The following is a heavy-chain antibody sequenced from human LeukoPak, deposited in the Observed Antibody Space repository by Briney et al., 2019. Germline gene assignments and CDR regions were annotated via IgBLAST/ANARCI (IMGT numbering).Heavy chain of an antibody. CDR3: ARGRWEVVFDS. V-gene: IGHV3-74*01. Sequence: PGGSLRLSCAASGFTFSSYWIHWVRLPPGKGLVWVSRISGDGSSTSYSDSVKGRFTISRDNAKNTLYLQMNSLRAEDTAVYYCARGRWEVVFDSWGQGTLVTVSS. CDR2: ISGDGSST. J-gene: IGHJ4*02. D-gene: IGHD1-26*01. CDR1: GFTFSSYW.